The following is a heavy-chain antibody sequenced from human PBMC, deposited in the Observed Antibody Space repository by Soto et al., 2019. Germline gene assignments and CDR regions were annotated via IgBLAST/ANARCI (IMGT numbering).Heavy chain of an antibody. CDR2: ISGSGGST. CDR3: AKLTPPRIAACSGRDF. J-gene: IGHJ4*02. Sequence: EVQLLESGGGLAQPGGSLRLSCAASGFTFSSYAMSWVRQAPGKGLEWVSAISGSGGSTYYADSVKGRFTISRDNSKNKLYLQMDSLRAEDTGVYYCAKLTPPRIAACSGRDFWGQGTLVTVSS. V-gene: IGHV3-23*01. D-gene: IGHD6-6*01. CDR1: GFTFSSYA.